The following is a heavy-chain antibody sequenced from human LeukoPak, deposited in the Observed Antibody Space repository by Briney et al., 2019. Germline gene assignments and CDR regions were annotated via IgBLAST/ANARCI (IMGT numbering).Heavy chain of an antibody. D-gene: IGHD6-13*01. Sequence: ASVKVSCKASGYTFTSYDINWVRQATGQGLEWMGWMNPNSGNTGYAQKFQGRVSMTRNTSISTAYMELSSLRSEDTAVYYCARGYSSRRAAPGFDPWGQGTLVTVSS. CDR2: MNPNSGNT. CDR1: GYTFTSYD. J-gene: IGHJ5*02. V-gene: IGHV1-8*01. CDR3: ARGYSSRRAAPGFDP.